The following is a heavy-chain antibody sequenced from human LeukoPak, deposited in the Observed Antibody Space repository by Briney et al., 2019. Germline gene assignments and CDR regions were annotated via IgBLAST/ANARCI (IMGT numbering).Heavy chain of an antibody. D-gene: IGHD5-18*01. CDR3: ARVDTAYRFDP. CDR2: IYYSGST. J-gene: IGHJ5*02. V-gene: IGHV4-59*01. CDR1: GGSISSYY. Sequence: SETLSLTCTVSGGSISSYYWSWIRQPPGKGLEWIGYIYYSGSTNYNPSLKSRVTISVDTSKNQFSLKLSSVTAADTAVYYCARVDTAYRFDPWGQGTLVTVSS.